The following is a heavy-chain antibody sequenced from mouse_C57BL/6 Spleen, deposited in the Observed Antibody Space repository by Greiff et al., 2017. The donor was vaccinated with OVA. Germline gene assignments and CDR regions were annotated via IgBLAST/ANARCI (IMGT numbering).Heavy chain of an antibody. Sequence: EVMLVESGGGLVQPKGSLKLSCAASGFSFNTYAMNWVRQAPGKGLEWVARIRSKSNNYATYYADSVKDRFTISRDDSESMLYLQMNNLKTEDTAMYYCVRQDGYSYYYAMDYWGQGTSVTVSS. CDR3: VRQDGYSYYYAMDY. D-gene: IGHD2-3*01. CDR2: IRSKSNNYAT. CDR1: GFSFNTYA. V-gene: IGHV10-1*01. J-gene: IGHJ4*01.